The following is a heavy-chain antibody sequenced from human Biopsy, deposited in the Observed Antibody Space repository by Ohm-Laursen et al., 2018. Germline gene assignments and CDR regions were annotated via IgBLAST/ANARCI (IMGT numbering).Heavy chain of an antibody. CDR2: ISWNSGSI. V-gene: IGHV3-9*01. J-gene: IGHJ3*01. Sequence: SSLRLSCAASGFKFDDYGMNWVRQVPGKGLEWASRISWNSGSIGYVDSVKGRFTISRDNAKNSLYLQMNSLKAEDTALYYCARGYYDIGTGYHYDVFDFWGRGTLVTVSS. CDR1: GFKFDDYG. CDR3: ARGYYDIGTGYHYDVFDF. D-gene: IGHD3-9*01.